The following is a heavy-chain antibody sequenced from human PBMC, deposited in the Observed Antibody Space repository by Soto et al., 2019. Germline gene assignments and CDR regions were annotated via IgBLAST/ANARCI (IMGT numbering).Heavy chain of an antibody. CDR1: GFTFSSYA. Sequence: GGPLRLSCAASGFTFSSYAMSWVRQAPGKGLEWVSAISGSGGTTYYADSVKGRFTFSRDNSKNTLYLQMNSLRAEDTAVYYCARDMSLGVGATHFDYWGQGTLVTVSS. CDR3: ARDMSLGVGATHFDY. D-gene: IGHD1-26*01. J-gene: IGHJ4*02. CDR2: ISGSGGTT. V-gene: IGHV3-23*01.